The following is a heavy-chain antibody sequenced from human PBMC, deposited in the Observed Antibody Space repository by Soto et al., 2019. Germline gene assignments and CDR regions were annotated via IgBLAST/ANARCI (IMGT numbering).Heavy chain of an antibody. CDR3: ASGTDGIVDGLDV. J-gene: IGHJ6*02. CDR2: IYYSGST. Sequence: LSLTCTVSGGSISRCYWNWIRQSPAKGLEWIAYIYYSGSTNYNPSLKSRVTISVDTSRKQFSLKLRSVTAADTAVYYCASGTDGIVDGLDVWGQGTTVTVSS. V-gene: IGHV4-59*12. CDR1: GGSISRCY. D-gene: IGHD1-26*01.